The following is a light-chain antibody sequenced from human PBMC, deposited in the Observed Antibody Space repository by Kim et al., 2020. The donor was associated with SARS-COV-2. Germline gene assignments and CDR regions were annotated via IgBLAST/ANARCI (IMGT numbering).Light chain of an antibody. CDR1: QSIRSSD. CDR2: GTS. CDR3: QQYGSSPLT. Sequence: SPGERATLSCRASQSIRSSDLAWYQQRPGQAPRLVIYGTSNRGTGIADRFSGSGSGTDFTLTISRLEPEDFAVYYCQQYGSSPLTFGGGTKVEIK. V-gene: IGKV3-20*01. J-gene: IGKJ4*01.